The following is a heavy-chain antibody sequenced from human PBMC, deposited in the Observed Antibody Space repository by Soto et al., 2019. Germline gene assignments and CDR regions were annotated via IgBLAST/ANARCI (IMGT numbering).Heavy chain of an antibody. D-gene: IGHD3-16*02. CDR2: INANSGGT. J-gene: IGHJ3*01. V-gene: IGHV1-2*02. CDR1: GYSFTGYF. CDR3: VRGGDGFNRNAFDL. Sequence: GASVKNSCKASGYSFTGYFIHWVRQAPGQGLEWMGWINANSGGTRYAQKFQGRVTMTRDPSISTAYMDLSSLRSDDTAVYYCVRGGDGFNRNAFDLWGQGTMVTVSS.